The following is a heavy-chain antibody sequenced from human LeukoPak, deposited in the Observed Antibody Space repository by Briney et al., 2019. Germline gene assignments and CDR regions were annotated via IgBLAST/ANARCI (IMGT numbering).Heavy chain of an antibody. D-gene: IGHD5-18*01. CDR1: GFTFSSYT. CDR2: ISTSSSYI. V-gene: IGHV3-21*01. J-gene: IGHJ4*02. Sequence: PGGSLRLSCAASGFTFSSYTMNWVRQAPGKWLEWVSSISTSSSYIYYADSVKGRFTISRDNAKNSLYLQMNSLRAEDTAVYYCARESGYSYGDDFDYWGQGTLVTVSS. CDR3: ARESGYSYGDDFDY.